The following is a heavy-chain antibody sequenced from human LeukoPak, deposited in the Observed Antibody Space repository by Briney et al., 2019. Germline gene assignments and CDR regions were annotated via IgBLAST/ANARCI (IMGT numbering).Heavy chain of an antibody. Sequence: GGSLRLSCAASGFSLSSYDMNWVRQAPGKGPEWVAIISFDGSNQYYADSVKGRFTISRDNSQNTLYLQMNSLRAEDTAVYYCARDGGDYYYYYYMDVWGKGTTVTVSS. V-gene: IGHV3-30*03. CDR2: ISFDGSNQ. CDR1: GFSLSSYD. D-gene: IGHD2-21*02. J-gene: IGHJ6*03. CDR3: ARDGGDYYYYYYMDV.